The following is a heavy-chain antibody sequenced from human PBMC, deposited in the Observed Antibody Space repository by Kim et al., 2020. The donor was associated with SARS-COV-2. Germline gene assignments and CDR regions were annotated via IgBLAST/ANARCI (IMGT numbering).Heavy chain of an antibody. CDR3: ARDRMVRGVRWFDP. Sequence: AQKRQGRVTMTTDTSTSTAYMELRSLRSDDTAVYYCARDRMVRGVRWFDPWGQGTLVTVSS. J-gene: IGHJ5*02. D-gene: IGHD3-10*01. V-gene: IGHV1-18*01.